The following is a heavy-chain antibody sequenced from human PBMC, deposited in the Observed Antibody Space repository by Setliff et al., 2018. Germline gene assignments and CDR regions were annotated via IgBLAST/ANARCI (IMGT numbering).Heavy chain of an antibody. CDR3: ARVQGAVGAVMIPLDL. J-gene: IGHJ5*02. CDR2: INTNTGSP. Sequence: ASVKVSCKASGYTFTNYAMNWVRQAPGQGLEWMGWINTNTGSPTYAPGFTGRFVFSLDTSANTAYLEINSLKSDDTATYYCARVQGAVGAVMIPLDLWGQGTLVTVSS. V-gene: IGHV7-4-1*02. CDR1: GYTFTNYA. D-gene: IGHD2-21*01.